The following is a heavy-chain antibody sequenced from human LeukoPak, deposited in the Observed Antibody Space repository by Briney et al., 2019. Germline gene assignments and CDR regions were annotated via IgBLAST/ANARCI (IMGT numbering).Heavy chain of an antibody. J-gene: IGHJ4*02. V-gene: IGHV3-53*05. CDR3: ARDIAYDSSGYYSPHFDY. CDR2: IYSGDDT. D-gene: IGHD3-22*01. Sequence: GGSLRLSCAASGFSVGTNYMAWVRQAPGKGLEWVSVIYSGDDTYYTDSVKGRFTISRESSKNTLDLQMNGLRPEDTAVYYCARDIAYDSSGYYSPHFDYWGQGTLVTVSS. CDR1: GFSVGTNY.